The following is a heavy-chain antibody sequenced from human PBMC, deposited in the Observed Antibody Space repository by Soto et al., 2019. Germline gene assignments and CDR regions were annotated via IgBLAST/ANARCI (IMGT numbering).Heavy chain of an antibody. Sequence: ASVKVSCKASGYTFSTYGISWVRQAPGQGLEWMGWTNTHNGNTNYAQNLQGRVTMTADTSTSTAYMELRSLRSDGTAVYYCTPDGSSPYYHYGMDVWGQGTTVTVSS. V-gene: IGHV1-18*01. CDR3: TPDGSSPYYHYGMDV. J-gene: IGHJ6*02. CDR2: TNTHNGNT. D-gene: IGHD3-22*01. CDR1: GYTFSTYG.